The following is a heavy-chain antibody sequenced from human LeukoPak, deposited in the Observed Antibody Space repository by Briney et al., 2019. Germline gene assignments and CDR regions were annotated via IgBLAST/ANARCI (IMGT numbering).Heavy chain of an antibody. CDR1: VGTLSRYA. J-gene: IGHJ6*02. D-gene: IGHD5-12*01. Sequence: ASVKVSCKACVGTLSRYAISWVRQAPGQGLAWMGGIIPIFGTANNAQKIQGRVTITPDESTSTASMELSSLRSEDTAVYYCARETHMLSGSDVDYYGMDVWGQGTTVTVSS. V-gene: IGHV1-69*13. CDR3: ARETHMLSGSDVDYYGMDV. CDR2: IIPIFGTA.